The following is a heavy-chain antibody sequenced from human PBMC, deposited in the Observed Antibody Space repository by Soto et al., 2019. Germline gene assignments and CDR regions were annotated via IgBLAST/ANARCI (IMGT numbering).Heavy chain of an antibody. V-gene: IGHV4-59*01. J-gene: IGHJ4*02. CDR2: IYYSGST. CDR3: ARVGHGVAATTHFDY. D-gene: IGHD2-15*01. CDR1: GGSISSYY. Sequence: QVQLQESGPGLVKPSETLSLTCTVSGGSISSYYWSWIRQPPGKGLEWIGYIYYSGSTNYNPSLKSRVTISVDTSKNQFSLKLSSVTAADTAVYYCARVGHGVAATTHFDYWGQGTLVTVSS.